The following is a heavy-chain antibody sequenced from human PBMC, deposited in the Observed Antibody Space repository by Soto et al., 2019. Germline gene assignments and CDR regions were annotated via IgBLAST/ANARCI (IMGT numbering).Heavy chain of an antibody. V-gene: IGHV4-59*08. D-gene: IGHD3-9*01. Sequence: SQTLSLTCTVSGGSISSYYWSWIRQPPGKGLEWIGYIYYSGSTNYNPSLKSRVTISVDTSKNQFSLKLSSVTAADTAVYYCARHNDILTGNFLYYFDYWGQGTLVTVS. CDR2: IYYSGST. CDR3: ARHNDILTGNFLYYFDY. J-gene: IGHJ4*02. CDR1: GGSISSYY.